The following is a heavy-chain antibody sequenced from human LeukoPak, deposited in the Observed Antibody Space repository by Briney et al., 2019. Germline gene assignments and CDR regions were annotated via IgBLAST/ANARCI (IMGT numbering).Heavy chain of an antibody. Sequence: GGSLRLSCAASGFTFSSYGMHWVRQAPGKGLEWVAVISYDGSNKYYADSVKDRFTISRDDSKNTLYLQMSSLRAEDTAMYYCAKWNGDFLTGYYLDDWGQGTLVTVSS. J-gene: IGHJ4*02. CDR3: AKWNGDFLTGYYLDD. CDR2: ISYDGSNK. D-gene: IGHD3-9*01. CDR1: GFTFSSYG. V-gene: IGHV3-30*18.